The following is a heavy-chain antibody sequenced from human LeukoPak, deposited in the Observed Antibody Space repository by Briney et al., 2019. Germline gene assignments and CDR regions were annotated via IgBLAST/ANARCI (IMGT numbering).Heavy chain of an antibody. CDR3: ARGSVGYCSSTSCYVVYYMDV. J-gene: IGHJ6*03. CDR1: GYTFTSYD. V-gene: IGHV1-8*01. CDR2: MNPNSGNT. Sequence: ASVKVSCKASGYTFTSYDINWVRQAPGQGLEWMGWMNPNSGNTGYAQKFQGRVTMTRNTSISTAYMELSSPRSDDTAVYYCARGSVGYCSSTSCYVVYYMDVWGKGTTVTVSS. D-gene: IGHD2-2*01.